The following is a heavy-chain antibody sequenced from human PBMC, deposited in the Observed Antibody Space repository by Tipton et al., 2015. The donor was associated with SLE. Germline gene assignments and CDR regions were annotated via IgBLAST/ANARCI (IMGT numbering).Heavy chain of an antibody. CDR1: GASISSSNW. Sequence: SLRLSCTLSGASISSSNWWTWVRQPPGKGLEWIGDIYHSGGANYNPSLKSRVTISVDTSKNQFSLKLSSVTAADTAVYYCARGSQTPLDYWGQGTLVSVSS. J-gene: IGHJ4*02. CDR2: IYHSGGA. V-gene: IGHV4-4*02. CDR3: ARGSQTPLDY.